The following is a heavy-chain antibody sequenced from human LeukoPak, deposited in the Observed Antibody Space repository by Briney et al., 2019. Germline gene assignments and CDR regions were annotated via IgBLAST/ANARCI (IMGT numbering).Heavy chain of an antibody. CDR1: GGSFSGYY. Sequence: NPSETLSLTCAVYGGSFSGYYWSWIRQPPGKGLEWIGEINHSGSTNYNPSLKSRVTISVDTSKNQFSLKLSSVTAADTAVYYCARGVAGTRKSAIVIPAPFDPWGQGTLVTVSS. J-gene: IGHJ5*02. CDR3: ARGVAGTRKSAIVIPAPFDP. CDR2: INHSGST. D-gene: IGHD6-19*01. V-gene: IGHV4-34*01.